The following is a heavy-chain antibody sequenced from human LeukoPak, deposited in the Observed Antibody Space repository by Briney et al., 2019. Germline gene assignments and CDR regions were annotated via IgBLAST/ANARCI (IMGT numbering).Heavy chain of an antibody. CDR3: ARTGRVVPAANPYYYYYDMDV. CDR1: GGSISSGGYY. CDR2: IYYSGST. J-gene: IGHJ6*03. D-gene: IGHD2-2*01. Sequence: PSQTLSLTCTVSGGSISSGGYYWSWIRQPPGKGLEWIGYIYYSGSTYYNPSLKSRVTISVDTSKNQFSLKLSSVTAADTAVYYCARTGRVVPAANPYYYYYDMDVWGKGTTVTVSS. V-gene: IGHV4-31*03.